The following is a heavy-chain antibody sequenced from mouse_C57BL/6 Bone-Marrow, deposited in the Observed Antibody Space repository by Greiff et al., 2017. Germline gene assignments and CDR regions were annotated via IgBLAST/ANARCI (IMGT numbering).Heavy chain of an antibody. Sequence: VQLQQSGPELVKPGASVKISCKASGYTFTDYYMNWVKQSHGKSLEWIGDINPNNGGTSYNQKFKGKATLTVDKSSSTAYMELRSLTSEDSAVYYCAPSYYCSSYVGAMDYWGQGTSVTVSS. J-gene: IGHJ4*01. CDR1: GYTFTDYY. CDR3: APSYYCSSYVGAMDY. D-gene: IGHD1-1*01. V-gene: IGHV1-26*01. CDR2: INPNNGGT.